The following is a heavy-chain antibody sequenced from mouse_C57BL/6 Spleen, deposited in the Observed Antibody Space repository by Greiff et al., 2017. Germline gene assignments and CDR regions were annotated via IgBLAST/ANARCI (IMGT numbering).Heavy chain of an antibody. CDR3: ARGTYGSWFAY. J-gene: IGHJ3*01. V-gene: IGHV3-1*01. CDR1: GYSITSGYD. D-gene: IGHD1-1*01. CDR2: ISYSGST. Sequence: EVQLVESGPGMVKPSQSLSLTCTVTGYSITSGYDWHWIRHFPGNKLEWRGYISYSGSTNYNPSLKSRISITHDTSTNHFFLKLNSVTTEDTATYYCARGTYGSWFAYWGQGTLVTVSA.